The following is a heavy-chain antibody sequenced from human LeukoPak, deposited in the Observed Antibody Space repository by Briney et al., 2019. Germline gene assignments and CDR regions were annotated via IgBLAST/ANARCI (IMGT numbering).Heavy chain of an antibody. J-gene: IGHJ4*02. V-gene: IGHV3-7*01. CDR3: ARWRGSTSERSDY. Sequence: GGSLRLSCTASGFTFSDYWMTWVRQAGGKGLEWVANIKQDGSAKYYVDSVRGGFTISRDNAKNSLYLQMDSLRVEDTATYYCARWRGSTSERSDYWGQGTLVTVSS. CDR1: GFTFSDYW. D-gene: IGHD2-2*01. CDR2: IKQDGSAK.